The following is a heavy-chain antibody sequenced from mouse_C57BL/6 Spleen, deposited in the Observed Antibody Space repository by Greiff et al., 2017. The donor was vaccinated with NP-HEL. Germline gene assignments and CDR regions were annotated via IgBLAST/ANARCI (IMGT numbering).Heavy chain of an antibody. D-gene: IGHD2-3*01. V-gene: IGHV1-82*01. CDR3: ARDDGYPWYFDV. CDR2: IYPGDGDT. CDR1: GYAFSSSW. J-gene: IGHJ1*03. Sequence: VQLQQSGPELVKPGASVKISCKASGYAFSSSWMNWVKQRPGKGLEWIGRIYPGDGDTNYNGKFKGKATLTADKSSSTAYKQLSSLTSEDSEVYFCARDDGYPWYFDVWGTGTTVTVSS.